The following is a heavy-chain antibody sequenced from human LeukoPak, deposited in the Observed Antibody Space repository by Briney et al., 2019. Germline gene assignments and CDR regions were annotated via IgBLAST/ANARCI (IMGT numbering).Heavy chain of an antibody. V-gene: IGHV1-69*13. CDR2: IIPIFGTA. D-gene: IGHD2-15*01. Sequence: SVKVSCKASGCTFTSYAISWVRQAPGQGLEWMGGIIPIFGTANYAQKFQGRVTITGDESTSTAYMELSSLRSEDTAVYYSASFEDLGYCSGGSCYRNDDYWGQGTLVTVSS. CDR1: GCTFTSYA. J-gene: IGHJ4*02. CDR3: ASFEDLGYCSGGSCYRNDDY.